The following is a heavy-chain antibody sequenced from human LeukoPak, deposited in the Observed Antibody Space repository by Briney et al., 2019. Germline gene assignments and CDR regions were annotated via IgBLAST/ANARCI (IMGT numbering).Heavy chain of an antibody. CDR1: GFTFSSYA. CDR3: AKDRGIRYFDWSLDY. V-gene: IGHV3-23*01. J-gene: IGHJ4*02. Sequence: GGSLRLSCAASGFTFSSYAMGWVRQAPGKGLEWVSGVSGGGANTYYEDSVRGRFTISRDNSKNMVYLLMNSLRAEDTAVYYCAKDRGIRYFDWSLDYWGQGTLVTVSS. CDR2: VSGGGANT. D-gene: IGHD3-9*01.